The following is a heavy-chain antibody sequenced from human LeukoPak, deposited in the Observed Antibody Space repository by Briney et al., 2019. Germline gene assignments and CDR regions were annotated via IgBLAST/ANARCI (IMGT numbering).Heavy chain of an antibody. CDR1: QYTFTGYY. D-gene: IGHD2-2*01. V-gene: IGHV1-2*06. CDR2: INLNSGGT. CDR3: VTDRRSYCSRFNFLGGWFDP. Sequence: ASVKLSCKASQYTFTGYYMHWVRQAPGQGLEWKGRINLNSGGTDYAQKFQSRVTMTRDTSIITASMDLSRLRSDDTAVCYCVTDRRSYCSRFNFLGGWFDPWGHGTLGTVSS. J-gene: IGHJ5*02.